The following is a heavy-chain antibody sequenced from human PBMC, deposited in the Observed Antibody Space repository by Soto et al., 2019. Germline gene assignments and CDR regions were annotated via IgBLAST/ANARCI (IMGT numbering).Heavy chain of an antibody. CDR2: IWYDGSNK. D-gene: IGHD3-3*01. J-gene: IGHJ4*02. CDR1: SVTSVNHA. V-gene: IGHV3-33*08. Sequence: PGRTLTVNSLSCSVTSVNHAWQRVRQAPGKGLEWVAVIWYDGSNKYYADSVEGRFTISRDNSKNTLYLQMTSLRAEDTAVYYCARDKCDSRSGYSCYFAYWGPGT. CDR3: ARDKCDSRSGYSCYFAY.